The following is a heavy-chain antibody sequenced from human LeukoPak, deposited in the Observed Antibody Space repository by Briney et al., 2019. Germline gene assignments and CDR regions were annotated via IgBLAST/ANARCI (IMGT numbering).Heavy chain of an antibody. J-gene: IGHJ3*02. Sequence: SETLSLTCTVSGGSISSSSYYWGWIRQPPGKGLEWIGSIYYSGSTYYNPSLKSRVTISVDTSKNQFSLKLSSVTAADTAVYYCARGRAVYSSSWLGDAFDIWGQGTMVTVSS. CDR2: IYYSGST. V-gene: IGHV4-39*07. CDR1: GGSISSSSYY. CDR3: ARGRAVYSSSWLGDAFDI. D-gene: IGHD6-13*01.